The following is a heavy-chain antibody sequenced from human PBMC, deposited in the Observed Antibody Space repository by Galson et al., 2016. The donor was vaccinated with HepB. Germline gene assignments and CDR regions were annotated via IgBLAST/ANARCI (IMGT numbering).Heavy chain of an antibody. Sequence: SVKASCKASGYTFTSYYMHWVRQAPGQGLEWMGKINPSGGSTRYAQKFKGRVTMTRDTSTSTVYMELSSLRSEDTAVYYCARGTVTPFHYYYYYMDVWGKGTTVTVSS. CDR1: GYTFTSYY. D-gene: IGHD4-17*01. CDR2: INPSGGST. J-gene: IGHJ6*03. CDR3: ARGTVTPFHYYYYYMDV. V-gene: IGHV1-46*01.